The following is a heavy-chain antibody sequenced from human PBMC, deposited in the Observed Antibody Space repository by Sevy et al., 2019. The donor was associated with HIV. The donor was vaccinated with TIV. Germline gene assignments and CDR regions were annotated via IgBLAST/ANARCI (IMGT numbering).Heavy chain of an antibody. J-gene: IGHJ6*02. CDR1: GFSFSNYW. V-gene: IGHV3-74*01. Sequence: GGSLRLSCAASGFSFSNYWMHWVRQVSGKGLLWVSRINSDGSSTNYADSVKGRFTISRDNAKNTLHLQMNSLRGEDTAVYHCVRAPSWRDGMDVWGQGTTVTVSS. D-gene: IGHD3-3*01. CDR2: INSDGSST. CDR3: VRAPSWRDGMDV.